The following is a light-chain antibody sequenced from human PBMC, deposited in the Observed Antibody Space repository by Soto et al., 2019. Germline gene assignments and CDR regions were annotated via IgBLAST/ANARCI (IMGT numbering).Light chain of an antibody. J-gene: IGLJ1*01. CDR1: TSDVGGSNY. V-gene: IGLV2-14*01. Sequence: QSVLTQPTSVSGSPGQSITISCTGTTSDVGGSNYVSWYQQHPGNAPNLIIFEVHNRPSGVSNRFSGSKSGNTASLTISGLQAADEAEYSCRSYSSSRTPYVFGTGTKVTVL. CDR3: RSYSSSRTPYV. CDR2: EVH.